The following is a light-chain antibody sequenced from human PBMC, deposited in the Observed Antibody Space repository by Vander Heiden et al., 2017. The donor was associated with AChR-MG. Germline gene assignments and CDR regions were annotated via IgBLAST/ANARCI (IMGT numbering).Light chain of an antibody. CDR3: QVWDTDTGV. CDR2: RNN. CDR1: NIGSKN. Sequence: SYDLTQTLSVSVALGQTAIITCGGNNIGSKNVHWYQQRPGQAPEVVIYRNNNRPSGIPERFSASNSGNTATLTITRAQAGDEADYYCQVWDTDTGVFGGGTKVT. J-gene: IGLJ3*02. V-gene: IGLV3-9*01.